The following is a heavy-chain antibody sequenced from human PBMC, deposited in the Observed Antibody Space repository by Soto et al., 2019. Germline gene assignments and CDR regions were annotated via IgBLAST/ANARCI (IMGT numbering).Heavy chain of an antibody. D-gene: IGHD3-10*01. CDR3: ASGETDYYGMDV. Sequence: SETLSLTCTVSGGSISSYYWSWIRQPPGKGLEWIGYIYYSGSTNYNPSLKSRVTISVDTAKNQFSLKLSSVTAADTAVYYCASGETDYYGMDVWGQGTTVTVSS. V-gene: IGHV4-59*01. J-gene: IGHJ6*02. CDR2: IYYSGST. CDR1: GGSISSYY.